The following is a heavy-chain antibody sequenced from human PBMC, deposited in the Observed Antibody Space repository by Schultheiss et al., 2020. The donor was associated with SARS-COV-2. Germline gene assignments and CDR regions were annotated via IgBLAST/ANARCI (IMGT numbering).Heavy chain of an antibody. D-gene: IGHD2/OR15-2a*01. CDR1: GYTVTSYG. J-gene: IGHJ5*02. CDR3: ATGPPLNRGWFDP. V-gene: IGHV1-18*01. Sequence: ASVKVSCKASGYTVTSYGISWVRQAPGQGLEWMGLISSYNGNTIYALKFPGRVTMIEDTSTDTAYVELSSLRSEDTAVYYCATGPPLNRGWFDPWGQGTLGTVSS. CDR2: ISSYNGNT.